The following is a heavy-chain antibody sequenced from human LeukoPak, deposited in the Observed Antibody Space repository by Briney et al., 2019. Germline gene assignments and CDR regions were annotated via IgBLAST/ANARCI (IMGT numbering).Heavy chain of an antibody. J-gene: IGHJ4*02. CDR2: IKADGSKK. CDR1: GFTFSNSW. D-gene: IGHD4-17*01. CDR3: ARAIYGGPFDY. V-gene: IGHV3-7*01. Sequence: GGSLRLSCAGSGFTFSNSWMSWVRQAPGKGLECVANIKADGSKKHYVDSVKGRFTIYRDNGENSVYLQMNSLRAEDTAVYYCARAIYGGPFDYWGQGTLVTVSS.